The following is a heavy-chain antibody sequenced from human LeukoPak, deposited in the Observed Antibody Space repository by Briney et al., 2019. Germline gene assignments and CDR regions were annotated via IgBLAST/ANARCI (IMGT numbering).Heavy chain of an antibody. V-gene: IGHV4-4*02. CDR3: ARGLHSGSYRWAFDI. CDR2: TYHSGST. Sequence: SGTLSLTCGVSGGSISSNNWWSWVRQPPGKGLEWIGETYHSGSTNYNPSLKGRVTISVDKTKNQFSLKLTSVTAADTAVYYCARGLHSGSYRWAFDIWGQGTMVTVSS. CDR1: GGSISSNNW. J-gene: IGHJ3*02. D-gene: IGHD1-26*01.